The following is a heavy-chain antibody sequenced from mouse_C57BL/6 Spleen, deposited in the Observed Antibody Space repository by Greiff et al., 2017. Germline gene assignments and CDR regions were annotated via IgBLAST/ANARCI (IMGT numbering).Heavy chain of an antibody. Sequence: EVKLMESGGGLVKPGGSLKLSCAASGFTFSDYGMHWVRQAPEKGLEWVAYISSGSSTIYYADTVKGRFTITRDNAKNTLFLQMTSLRSEDTAMYYCAKITTVGYWYFDVWGTGTTVTVSS. CDR3: AKITTVGYWYFDV. J-gene: IGHJ1*03. V-gene: IGHV5-17*01. CDR2: ISSGSSTI. D-gene: IGHD1-1*01. CDR1: GFTFSDYG.